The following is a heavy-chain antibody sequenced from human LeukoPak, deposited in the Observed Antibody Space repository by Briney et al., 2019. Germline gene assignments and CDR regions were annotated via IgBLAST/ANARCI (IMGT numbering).Heavy chain of an antibody. CDR2: ISHSGNT. J-gene: IGHJ4*02. D-gene: IGHD1-1*01. V-gene: IGHV4-38-2*02. CDR1: GYSISSTYY. Sequence: SETLSLTCTVSGYSISSTYYGACIRQPPGKGLEWIATISHSGNTYYTPSLDSRLTTSLDTSKKHFSLRLSSVTAADTAVYYCARVNAPVATFDYWGLGTLVAVSS. CDR3: ARVNAPVATFDY.